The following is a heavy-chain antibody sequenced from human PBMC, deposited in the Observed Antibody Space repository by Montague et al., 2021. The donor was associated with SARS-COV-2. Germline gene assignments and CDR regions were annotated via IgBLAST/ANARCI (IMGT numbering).Heavy chain of an antibody. CDR3: AISGITLTGLVGFDI. D-gene: IGHD3-9*01. J-gene: IGHJ3*02. CDR1: GDSVVEKRLG. V-gene: IGHV6-1*01. Sequence: CAISGDSVVEKRLGSDWNRQEPQTGLESLGRTYYRKKRDSDYAQSVKRQLVITPDTSKNQVSLQLNSVIPEDTAVYFCAISGITLTGLVGFDIWGQGTMVTVSS. CDR2: TYYRKKRDS.